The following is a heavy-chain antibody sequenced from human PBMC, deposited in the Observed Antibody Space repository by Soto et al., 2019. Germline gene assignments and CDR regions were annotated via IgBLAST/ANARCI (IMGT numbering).Heavy chain of an antibody. CDR1: GGSFSGYY. CDR2: INHSGST. J-gene: IGHJ6*02. V-gene: IGHV4-34*01. D-gene: IGHD6-13*01. Sequence: LTCAVSGGSFSGYYWSWIRQPPGKGLEWIGEINHSGSTNYNPSLKSRVTISVDTSKNQFSLKLSSVTAADTAVYYCASLLGIAAAGTYYYGMDVWGQGTTVTVYS. CDR3: ASLLGIAAAGTYYYGMDV.